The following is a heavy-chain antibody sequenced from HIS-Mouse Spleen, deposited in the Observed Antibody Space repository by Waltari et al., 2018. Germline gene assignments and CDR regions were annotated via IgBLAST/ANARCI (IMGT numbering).Heavy chain of an antibody. D-gene: IGHD6-13*01. CDR1: GGSISSSSYY. Sequence: QLQLQESGPGLVKPSETLSLTCTVSGGSISSSSYYWGWIRQPPGKGLEWIGSIYYSGGTYYNPSLKSRVTISVDTSKNQCSLKRSSVTAADTAVYYCAREIPYSSSWYDWYFDLWGRGTLGTVSS. J-gene: IGHJ2*01. V-gene: IGHV4-39*07. CDR2: IYYSGGT. CDR3: AREIPYSSSWYDWYFDL.